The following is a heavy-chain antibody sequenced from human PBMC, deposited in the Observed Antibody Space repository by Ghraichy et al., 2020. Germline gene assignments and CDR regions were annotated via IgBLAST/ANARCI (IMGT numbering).Heavy chain of an antibody. J-gene: IGHJ4*02. V-gene: IGHV4-34*01. Sequence: SQTLSLTCAVYGGSFSSYYWSWIRQPPGKGLKWIGEINHSGSTNYNPSLKSRVTISVDTSRNQFSLKLSSVTAADTAVYYCAKRKTGTTRYFDYWGQGTLVTVSS. D-gene: IGHD1-1*01. CDR1: GGSFSSYY. CDR2: INHSGST. CDR3: AKRKTGTTRYFDY.